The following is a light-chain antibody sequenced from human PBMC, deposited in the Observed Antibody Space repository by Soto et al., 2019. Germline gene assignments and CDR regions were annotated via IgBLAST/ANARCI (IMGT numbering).Light chain of an antibody. CDR3: AAWDDSLRV. Sequence: QSVLTQTPSASGTPGQRVTISCSGSTSNIGSKYVYWYQQHPGTAPKLLIYKNNQRPSGVPDRFSGSKSGTSASLAISGLRPEDEADYYCAAWDDSLRVFGGGTKLTVL. CDR2: KNN. CDR1: TSNIGSKY. V-gene: IGLV1-47*01. J-gene: IGLJ2*01.